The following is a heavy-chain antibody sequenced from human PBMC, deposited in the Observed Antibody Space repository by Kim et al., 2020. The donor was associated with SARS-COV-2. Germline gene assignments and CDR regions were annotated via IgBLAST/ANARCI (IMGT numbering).Heavy chain of an antibody. V-gene: IGHV4-34*01. Sequence: SETLSLTCAVYGGSFSGYYWSWIRQPPGKGLEWIGEINHSGSTNYNPSLNSRVTISVDTSKNQFSLKLSSVTAADTAVYYCARALPGIAAAGAGYYGMDVWGQGTTVTVSS. CDR1: GGSFSGYY. CDR3: ARALPGIAAAGAGYYGMDV. J-gene: IGHJ6*02. CDR2: INHSGST. D-gene: IGHD6-13*01.